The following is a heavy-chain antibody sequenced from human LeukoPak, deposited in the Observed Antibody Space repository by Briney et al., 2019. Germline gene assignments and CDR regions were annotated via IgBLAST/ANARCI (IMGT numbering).Heavy chain of an antibody. Sequence: GASVKVSCKASGYTFRSYYIHWVRQAPGQGLEWIGFINPSIGRTAYGPRFQGRVTMTSDASTSTVYMELSSLRSEDTAGFFCARGLDYFASGTPWDDAFDIWGQGTMVTVSS. D-gene: IGHD3-10*01. V-gene: IGHV1-46*01. J-gene: IGHJ3*02. CDR3: ARGLDYFASGTPWDDAFDI. CDR2: INPSIGRT. CDR1: GYTFRSYY.